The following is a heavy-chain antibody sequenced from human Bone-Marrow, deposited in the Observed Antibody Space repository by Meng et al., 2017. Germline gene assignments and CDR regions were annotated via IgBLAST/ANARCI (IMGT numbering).Heavy chain of an antibody. CDR1: GGSFSGYY. CDR3: ARGRVLLWFGELLSSHPTRGAFTY. D-gene: IGHD3-10*01. CDR2: INHSGST. Sequence: QGQLQPWGEGCLRPSETLSLTWAVYGGSFSGYYWSWIRQPPGKGLEWIGEINHSGSTNYNPSLKSRVTISVDTSKNQFSLKLSSVTAADTAVYYCARGRVLLWFGELLSSHPTRGAFTYWGQGTLVTVSS. V-gene: IGHV4-34*01. J-gene: IGHJ4*02.